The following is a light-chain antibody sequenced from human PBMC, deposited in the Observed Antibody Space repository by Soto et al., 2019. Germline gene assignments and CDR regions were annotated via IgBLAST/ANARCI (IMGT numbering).Light chain of an antibody. V-gene: IGLV2-8*01. J-gene: IGLJ1*01. Sequence: QSALTQPPSASGSPGQSVTISCTGTKNDIGVYDVVSWYQHHPGKAPRLILYEVVQRPSGVPDRFSGSNSGNTASLTVSGLQAADEADYFCKSYAGSNTYVFGSGTKLTVL. CDR1: KNDIGVYDV. CDR3: KSYAGSNTYV. CDR2: EVV.